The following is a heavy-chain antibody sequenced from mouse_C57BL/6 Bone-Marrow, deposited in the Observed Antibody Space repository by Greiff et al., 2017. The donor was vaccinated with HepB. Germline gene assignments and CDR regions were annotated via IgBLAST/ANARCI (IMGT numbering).Heavy chain of an antibody. D-gene: IGHD1-1*01. CDR3: ARHPYYGSSPSFAY. Sequence: EVKVEESGGGLVKPGGSLKLSCAASGFTFSSYTMSWVRQTPEKRLEWVATISGGGGNTYYPDSVKGRFTISRDNAKNTLYLQMSSLRSEDTALYYCARHPYYGSSPSFAYWGQGTLVTVSA. CDR2: ISGGGGNT. V-gene: IGHV5-9*01. J-gene: IGHJ3*01. CDR1: GFTFSSYT.